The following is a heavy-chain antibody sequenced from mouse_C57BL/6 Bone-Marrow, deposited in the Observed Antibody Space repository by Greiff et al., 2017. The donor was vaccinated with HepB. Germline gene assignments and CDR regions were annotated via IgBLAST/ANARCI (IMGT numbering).Heavy chain of an antibody. J-gene: IGHJ2*01. CDR2: IYPGSGST. V-gene: IGHV1-55*01. Sequence: VQLQQPGAELVKPGASVKMSCKASGYTFTSYWITWVKQRPGQGLEWIGDIYPGSGSTNYNEKFKGKATLTADKSSSTAYMELRSLTSEDSAVYFCARRGYYHFDYWGQGTTLTVSS. D-gene: IGHD1-1*01. CDR3: ARRGYYHFDY. CDR1: GYTFTSYW.